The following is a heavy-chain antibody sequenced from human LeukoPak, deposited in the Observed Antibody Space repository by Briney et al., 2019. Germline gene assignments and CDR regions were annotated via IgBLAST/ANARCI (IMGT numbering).Heavy chain of an antibody. V-gene: IGHV1-18*01. D-gene: IGHD1-26*01. Sequence: ASVKVSCKASGYTFTSYGISWVRRAPGQGLEWMGWISAYNGNTNYAQKLQGRVTMTTDTSTSTAYMELRSLRSDDTAVYYCARDVRVGATYAFDIWGQGTMVTVSS. CDR3: ARDVRVGATYAFDI. J-gene: IGHJ3*02. CDR1: GYTFTSYG. CDR2: ISAYNGNT.